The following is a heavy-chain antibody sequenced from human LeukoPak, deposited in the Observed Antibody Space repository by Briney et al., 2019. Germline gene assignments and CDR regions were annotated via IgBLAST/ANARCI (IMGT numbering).Heavy chain of an antibody. V-gene: IGHV4-39*01. CDR3: ARQVQGVIRPDY. Sequence: PSETLSLTCTVSGGSISSSGQYWGWIRQPPGKGLEWIGTIYYSGSTYYNPSLKSRVTVSVDTSKNQFSLELSSVTAADTAVCYCARQVQGVIRPDYWGQGTLVTVSS. CDR2: IYYSGST. D-gene: IGHD1-1*01. J-gene: IGHJ4*02. CDR1: GGSISSSGQY.